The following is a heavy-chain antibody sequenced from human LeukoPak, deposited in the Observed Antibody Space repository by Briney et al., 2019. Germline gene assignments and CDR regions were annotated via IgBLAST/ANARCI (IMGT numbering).Heavy chain of an antibody. CDR3: ARGEYNYFDY. J-gene: IGHJ4*02. D-gene: IGHD2/OR15-2a*01. V-gene: IGHV1-18*04. Sequence: ASVKVSCRASAYTXTGYYIHWVRQAPGQGLEWVGWINAYNGHTNYVQNLQGRATMTTDTSTSTAYMELRSLRSDDTAVYYCARGEYNYFDYWGQGTLVTVPS. CDR2: INAYNGHT. CDR1: AYTXTGYY.